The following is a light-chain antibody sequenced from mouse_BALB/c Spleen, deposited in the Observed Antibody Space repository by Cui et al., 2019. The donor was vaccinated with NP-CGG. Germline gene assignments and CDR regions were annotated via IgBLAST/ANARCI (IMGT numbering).Light chain of an antibody. Sequence: QTVVTQESALTTSPGETVTLTCRSSTGAVTTSNYANWVQEKPDHLFTGLTGGTNNRPPGVPARFSGSLIGDKAALTITGAQTKDEAIYFCALWYSNHWVFGGGTKLTVL. CDR1: TGAVTTSNY. CDR3: ALWYSNHWV. V-gene: IGLV1*01. J-gene: IGLJ1*01. CDR2: GTN.